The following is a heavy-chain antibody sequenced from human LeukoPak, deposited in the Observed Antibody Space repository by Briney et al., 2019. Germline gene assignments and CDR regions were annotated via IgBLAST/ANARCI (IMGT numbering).Heavy chain of an antibody. V-gene: IGHV4-59*08. CDR1: GGPISGYY. D-gene: IGHD6-19*01. CDR2: FYYKGYA. J-gene: IGHJ6*02. CDR3: ARHDEIAVFRNGLDV. Sequence: PSETLSLTCSVSGGPISGYYWSWIRQPPGKGLEWIGYFYYKGYALYNPSLKSRVTMSVDTSDNKFSLKLTSVIAADTAVYYCARHDEIAVFRNGLDVWGQGTTVTVS.